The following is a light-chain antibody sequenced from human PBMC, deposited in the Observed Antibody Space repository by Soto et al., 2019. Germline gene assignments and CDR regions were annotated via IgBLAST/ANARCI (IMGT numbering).Light chain of an antibody. J-gene: IGLJ1*01. V-gene: IGLV2-14*03. CDR3: SSYTSDTTGV. CDR2: DVT. Sequence: QSALTQPASVSGSPGQSIAISCTGTSSDVGGYNYVSWYQQHPGKAPKLMIYDVTTRPSGVSNRFSGSKSGXXXXXTISGLXXEDEADYYCSSYTSDTTGVFXX. CDR1: SSDVGGYNY.